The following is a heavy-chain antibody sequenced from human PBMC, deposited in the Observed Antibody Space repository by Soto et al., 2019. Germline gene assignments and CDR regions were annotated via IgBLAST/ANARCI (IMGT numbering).Heavy chain of an antibody. CDR2: FDPEDGET. Sequence: KGLEWMGGFDPEDGETIYAQKFQGRVTMTEDTSTDTAYMELSSLRSEDTAVYYCATSSITMIVVVTQGSFDYWGQGTLVSVSS. D-gene: IGHD3-22*01. V-gene: IGHV1-24*01. CDR3: ATSSITMIVVVTQGSFDY. J-gene: IGHJ4*02.